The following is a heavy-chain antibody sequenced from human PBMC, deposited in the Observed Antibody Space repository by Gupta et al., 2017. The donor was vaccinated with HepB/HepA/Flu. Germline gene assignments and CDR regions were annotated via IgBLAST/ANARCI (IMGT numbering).Heavy chain of an antibody. J-gene: IGHJ4*02. V-gene: IGHV3-23*01. D-gene: IGHD2-8*01. CDR2: ISGNGGNI. CDR3: AKAGCNGVTCYRPPDY. CDR1: GFTFSSYA. Sequence: EVQLLESGGGLVQPGGSLRLSCTASGFTFSSYAMSWVRQAPGKGLEWVSGISGNGGNIYYANSVEGRFTISRDNSKNTLYVQMKGLRAEDTAVYYCAKAGCNGVTCYRPPDYWGLGTLVTVSS.